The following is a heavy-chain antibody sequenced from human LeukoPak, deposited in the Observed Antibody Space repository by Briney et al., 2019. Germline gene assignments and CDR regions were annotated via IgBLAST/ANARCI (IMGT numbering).Heavy chain of an antibody. CDR3: ARAGLASYTIFAAMSDY. CDR1: GFTFSSYA. D-gene: IGHD3-3*01. Sequence: GGSLRLSCAASGFTFSSYAMHWVRQAPGKGLEYVSAISSNGGSTYYANSVKGRFTISRDNSKNTLYLQMGSLRAEDMAVYYCARAGLASYTIFAAMSDYWGQGTLVTVSS. CDR2: ISSNGGST. V-gene: IGHV3-64*01. J-gene: IGHJ4*02.